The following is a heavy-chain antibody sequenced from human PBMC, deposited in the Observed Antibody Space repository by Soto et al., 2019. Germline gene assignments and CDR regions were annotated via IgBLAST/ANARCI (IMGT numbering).Heavy chain of an antibody. CDR3: ARGDYPFPYYYYGFDV. CDR1: GFTFSRYW. CDR2: IKQDGFEK. J-gene: IGHJ6*02. V-gene: IGHV3-7*04. D-gene: IGHD3-16*01. Sequence: EVQLVESGGGLVQPGGSLRLSCAASGFTFSRYWMSWVRQAPGKGLEWVANIKQDGFEKYYVDSVKERFTISRDNAKNSLYLQKNSLRADDTAVYYWARGDYPFPYYYYGFDVWGLGTTVTVSS.